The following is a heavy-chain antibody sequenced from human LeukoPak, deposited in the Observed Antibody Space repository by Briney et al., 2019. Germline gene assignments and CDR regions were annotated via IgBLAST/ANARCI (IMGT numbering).Heavy chain of an antibody. J-gene: IGHJ4*02. D-gene: IGHD3-10*01. CDR3: VRGSKIRGVIPEGEFDY. CDR1: GFTFSHFA. Sequence: GGSLRLSCAASGFTFSHFAMHWVRQAPGKGLEWVAVISYDGKKNYYADSVKGRFTLSRDDSQNTVYLQMNSLRDDDTVLYYCVRGSKIRGVIPEGEFDYWGQGTLVTVSS. V-gene: IGHV3-30*04. CDR2: ISYDGKKN.